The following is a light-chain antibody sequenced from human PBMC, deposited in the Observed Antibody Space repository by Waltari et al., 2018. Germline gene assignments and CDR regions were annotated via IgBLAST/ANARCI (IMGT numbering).Light chain of an antibody. J-gene: IGLJ2*01. CDR1: RRYVGDYNY. V-gene: IGLV2-23*02. CDR2: DVI. CDR3: CSYAGSSTPVV. Sequence: QSALTQPASVSGSPGQSITISCTGTRRYVGDYNYVSWYQQHPGKAPKIILYDVIKRPSGVSNRFSGSNSGNTASLTISGLQAEDEADYYCCSYAGSSTPVVSGGGTKLTVL.